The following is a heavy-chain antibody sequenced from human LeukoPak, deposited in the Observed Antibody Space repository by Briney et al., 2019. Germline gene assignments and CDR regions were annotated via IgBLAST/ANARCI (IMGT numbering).Heavy chain of an antibody. CDR2: ISYSGST. CDR1: GGSIRSYY. Sequence: PSETLSLTCTVSGGSIRSYYWSWIRQPPGKGLELIGYISYSGSTNYNPSLKSRVTISVDTSRDQFSLKLSSVTAADTAVYYCARASNYYGMDVWGQGTTVTVSS. CDR3: ARASNYYGMDV. V-gene: IGHV4-59*01. J-gene: IGHJ6*02.